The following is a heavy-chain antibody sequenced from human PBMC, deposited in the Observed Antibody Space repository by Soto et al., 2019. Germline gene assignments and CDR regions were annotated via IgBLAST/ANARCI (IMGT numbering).Heavy chain of an antibody. CDR3: AREGYSYGTQSRSGAFDI. CDR2: IKQDGSEK. V-gene: IGHV3-7*05. D-gene: IGHD5-18*01. CDR1: GFSFSSYS. J-gene: IGHJ3*02. Sequence: GGSLSLSCAASGFSFSSYSMIWVRQAPGKGLEWVANIKQDGSEKYYVDSVKGRFTISRDNAKNSLYLQMNSLRAEDTAVYYCAREGYSYGTQSRSGAFDIWGQGTMVTVSS.